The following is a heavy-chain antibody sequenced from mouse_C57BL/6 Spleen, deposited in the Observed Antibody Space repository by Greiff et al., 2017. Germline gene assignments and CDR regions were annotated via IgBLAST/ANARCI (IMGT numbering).Heavy chain of an antibody. CDR2: IYPGSGST. CDR1: GYTFTSYW. V-gene: IGHV1-55*01. Sequence: QVHVKQPGAELVKPGASVKMSCKASGYTFTSYWITWVKQRPGQGLEWIGDIYPGSGSTNYNEKFKSKATLTVDTSSSTSYMQLSSLASEDSAVYDCARRDGGGGYWGQGTTLTVSS. J-gene: IGHJ2*01. CDR3: ARRDGGGGY.